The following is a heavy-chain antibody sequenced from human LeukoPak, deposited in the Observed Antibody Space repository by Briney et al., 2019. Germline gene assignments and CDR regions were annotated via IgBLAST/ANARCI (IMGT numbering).Heavy chain of an antibody. CDR2: INPTPGGT. J-gene: IGHJ4*02. Sequence: ASVNVSCKTSGYTFIDYYIHWIRQAPGQGLEWMGRINPTPGGTDFAQKFQGKVSMTRDTSISTAYMELSRLGSDDTAVYYCATLGEDNTDTPFDYWGQGTLVTVSS. CDR1: GYTFIDYY. V-gene: IGHV1-2*06. D-gene: IGHD3-16*01. CDR3: ATLGEDNTDTPFDY.